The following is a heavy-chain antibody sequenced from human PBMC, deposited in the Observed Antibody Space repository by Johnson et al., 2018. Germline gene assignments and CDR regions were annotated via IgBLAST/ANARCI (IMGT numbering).Heavy chain of an antibody. CDR1: GFNFGYYW. D-gene: IGHD3-9*01. Sequence: VQLVQSGGGLVQPGGSMRLSCAASGFNFGYYWMSWVRQAPGKGLEWVANIQEEGTEKYYVDSVKGRCTVSRDNAKNSLYLQMDSLRTEETAVDFCARDSAGYDIWGQGTMVIVSP. CDR2: IQEEGTEK. CDR3: ARDSAGYDI. V-gene: IGHV3-7*01. J-gene: IGHJ3*02.